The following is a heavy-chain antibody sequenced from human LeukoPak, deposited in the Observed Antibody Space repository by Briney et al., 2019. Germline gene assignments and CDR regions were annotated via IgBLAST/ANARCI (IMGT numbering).Heavy chain of an antibody. CDR3: VKGPRPDITVAHTVEN. CDR1: GGSFSGYY. D-gene: IGHD6-19*01. V-gene: IGHV4-34*01. Sequence: SETLSLTCAVYGGSFSGYYWSWIRQPPGKGLEWIGEINHSGSTNYNPSLKSRVTISVDTSKNQFSLKLSSVTAEDTAVYYCVKGPRPDITVAHTVENWGQGTLVTVSS. J-gene: IGHJ4*02. CDR2: INHSGST.